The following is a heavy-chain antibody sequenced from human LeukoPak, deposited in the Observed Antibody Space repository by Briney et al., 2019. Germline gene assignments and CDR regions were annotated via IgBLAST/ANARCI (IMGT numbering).Heavy chain of an antibody. V-gene: IGHV3-23*01. CDR3: DGSDF. Sequence: GGSLRLSCAASGFAFASYAMGWVRQPPGKGLEWVSTISESGSQTHYADSVQGRFTISRDNSKNTLHLQVNNLRAEDTAIYYCDGSDFWGQGTLVTVSS. D-gene: IGHD3/OR15-3a*01. CDR2: ISESGSQT. J-gene: IGHJ4*02. CDR1: GFAFASYA.